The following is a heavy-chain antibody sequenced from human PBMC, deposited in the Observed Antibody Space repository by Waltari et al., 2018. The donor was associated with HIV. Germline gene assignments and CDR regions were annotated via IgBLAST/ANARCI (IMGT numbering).Heavy chain of an antibody. CDR3: AREPNYYDSSGYSDY. Sequence: EVQLVESGGGLVQPGGSLRLSCAASGFTFSRYSMNWVRQAPGKGLEWVSYISSSSSTIYYADSVKGRFTISRDNAKNSLYLQMNSLRDEDTAVYYCAREPNYYDSSGYSDYWGQGTLVTVSS. CDR1: GFTFSRYS. J-gene: IGHJ4*02. CDR2: ISSSSSTI. V-gene: IGHV3-48*02. D-gene: IGHD3-22*01.